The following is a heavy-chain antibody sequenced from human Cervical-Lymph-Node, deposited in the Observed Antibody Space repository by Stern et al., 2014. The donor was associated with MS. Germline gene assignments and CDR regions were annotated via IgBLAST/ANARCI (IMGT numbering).Heavy chain of an antibody. CDR3: AREEAVSMRPRYFDWLLWG. J-gene: IGHJ1*01. V-gene: IGHV3-7*01. CDR1: GFSLSSYW. Sequence: EMQLVESGGGLVQPGGSLRLSCAASGFSLSSYWMSWVRQAPGKGLEWVANIKQDGSEKHYVDAVKGRCTISRDNARNSVYLQLNSLRAEDTAVYYCAREEAVSMRPRYFDWLLWGWGQGTLVTVSS. CDR2: IKQDGSEK. D-gene: IGHD3-9*01.